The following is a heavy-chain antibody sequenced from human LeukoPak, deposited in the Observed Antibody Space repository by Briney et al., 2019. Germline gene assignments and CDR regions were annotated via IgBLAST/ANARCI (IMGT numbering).Heavy chain of an antibody. D-gene: IGHD3-10*01. J-gene: IGHJ4*02. CDR1: GFTFSSYA. CDR2: ISYDGSNK. CDR3: ARVRHYGSGSYPGY. Sequence: HPGGSLRLSCAASGFTFSSYAMHWVRQAPGKGLEWVAVISYDGSNKYYADSVKGRFTISRDNSKNTLYLQMNSLRAEDTAMYYCARVRHYGSGSYPGYWGQGTLVTVSS. V-gene: IGHV3-30*04.